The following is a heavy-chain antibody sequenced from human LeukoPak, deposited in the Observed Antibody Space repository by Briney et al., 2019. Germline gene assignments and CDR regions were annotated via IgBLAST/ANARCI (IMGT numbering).Heavy chain of an antibody. CDR2: IYTSGST. CDR1: GGSINSGSYY. Sequence: SETLSLTCTVSGGSINSGSYYWSWIRQPAGKGLEWIGRIYTSGSTNYNPSLKSRVTISVDTSKNQFSLKLSSVTAADTAVYYCARDAPVGMDVWGQGTTVTVSS. V-gene: IGHV4-61*02. J-gene: IGHJ6*02. CDR3: ARDAPVGMDV.